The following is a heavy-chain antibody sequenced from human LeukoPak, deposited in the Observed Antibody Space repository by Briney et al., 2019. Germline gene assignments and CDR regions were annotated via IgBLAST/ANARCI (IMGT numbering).Heavy chain of an antibody. J-gene: IGHJ4*02. CDR3: ARVGDSSGWPFDY. V-gene: IGHV3-30-3*01. CDR2: ISYDGSNK. D-gene: IGHD6-19*01. Sequence: PGGSLRLSCAASGFTFSSYAMHWVRQAPGKGLEWVAVISYDGSNKYYADSVKGRFTISRDNSKNTLYLQMNSLRAEDTAVYYCARVGDSSGWPFDYWGQGTLVTVSS. CDR1: GFTFSSYA.